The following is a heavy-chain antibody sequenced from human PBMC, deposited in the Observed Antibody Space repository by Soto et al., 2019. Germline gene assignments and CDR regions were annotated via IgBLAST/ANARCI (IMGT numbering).Heavy chain of an antibody. CDR1: GGTFSSYA. J-gene: IGHJ3*02. CDR2: IIPIFGTA. V-gene: IGHV1-69*01. D-gene: IGHD6-13*01. CDR3: ARGEYGLAYSSSWSDAFDI. Sequence: QVQLVQSGAEVKKPGSSVKVSCKASGGTFSSYAISWVRQAPGQGLEWMVGIIPIFGTANYPQKLQGRVTITADDSPSTAYMELSSLRSEDTAVYYCARGEYGLAYSSSWSDAFDIWGQGTMVTVSS.